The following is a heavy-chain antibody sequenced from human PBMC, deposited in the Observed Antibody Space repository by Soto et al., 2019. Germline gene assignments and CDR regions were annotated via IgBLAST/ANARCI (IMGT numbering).Heavy chain of an antibody. CDR3: ARSSGSSSSSNDY. D-gene: IGHD6-6*01. Sequence: GASVQVSCKASGYTFTGYYMHWVRPAPGQGLEWMGWINPNSGGTNYAQKFQGWVTMTRDTSISTAYMELSRLRSDDTAVYYCARSSGSSSSSNDYWGQGTLVTVSS. CDR2: INPNSGGT. CDR1: GYTFTGYY. V-gene: IGHV1-2*04. J-gene: IGHJ4*02.